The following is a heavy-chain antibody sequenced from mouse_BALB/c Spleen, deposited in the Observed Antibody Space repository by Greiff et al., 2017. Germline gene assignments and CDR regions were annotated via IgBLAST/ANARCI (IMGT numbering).Heavy chain of an antibody. CDR1: GFTFSSFG. J-gene: IGHJ2*01. CDR2: ISSGSSTI. Sequence: DVHLVESGGGLVQPGGSRKLSCAASGFTFSSFGMHWVRQAPEKGLEWVAYISSGSSTIYYADTVKGRFTISRDNPKNTLFLQMTSLRSEDTAMYYCARSHYYGSSYFDYWGQGTTLTVSS. CDR3: ARSHYYGSSYFDY. V-gene: IGHV5-17*02. D-gene: IGHD1-1*01.